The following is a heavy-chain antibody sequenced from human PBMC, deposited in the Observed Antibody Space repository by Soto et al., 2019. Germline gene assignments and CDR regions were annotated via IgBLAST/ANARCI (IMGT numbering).Heavy chain of an antibody. CDR2: INAGNGNT. V-gene: IGHV1-3*05. CDR1: GYTFANYA. J-gene: IGHJ4*02. D-gene: IGHD3-16*02. CDR3: ARARNYVWGSYRPRYYFDY. Sequence: QVQLVQSGAEEKKPGASVKVSCKASGYTFANYAIHWVRQAPGQRLEWMGWINAGNGNTKYSQKFQDRVTIIRDTSASTAYMELSSLRSEDTAVYYCARARNYVWGSYRPRYYFDYWGQGTLVTVSS.